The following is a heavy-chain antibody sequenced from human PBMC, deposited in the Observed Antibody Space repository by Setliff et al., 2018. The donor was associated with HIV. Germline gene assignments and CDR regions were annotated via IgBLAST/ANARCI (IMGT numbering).Heavy chain of an antibody. CDR3: ARGSGHSSFDLNFDY. CDR2: INYGGNT. V-gene: IGHV4-59*08. D-gene: IGHD5-12*01. Sequence: PSETLSLTCTVSGGSISTYHWSWIRQPPGKGLEWIGQINYGGNTHYNPSLRSRGTISVDASKGQLTLKLTSVTAADTAVYYCARGSGHSSFDLNFDYWGRGTLVTVSS. J-gene: IGHJ4*02. CDR1: GGSISTYH.